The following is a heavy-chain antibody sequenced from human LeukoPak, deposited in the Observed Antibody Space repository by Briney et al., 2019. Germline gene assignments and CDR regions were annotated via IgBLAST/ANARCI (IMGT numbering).Heavy chain of an antibody. CDR2: ISSASSTI. V-gene: IGHV3-48*04. CDR3: AREGVGYGYFGYMDV. Sequence: GGSLRLSCTASSGYSMNWVRQAPGKGLEWVAYISSASSTIYYADSVEGRFTISRDNAQNSLNLQMNSLRAEDTAVYYCAREGVGYGYFGYMDVRGKGTTVTVSS. D-gene: IGHD5-18*01. J-gene: IGHJ6*03. CDR1: SGYS.